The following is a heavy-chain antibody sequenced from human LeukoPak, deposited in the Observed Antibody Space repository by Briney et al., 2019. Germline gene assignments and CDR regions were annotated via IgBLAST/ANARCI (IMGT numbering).Heavy chain of an antibody. V-gene: IGHV4-34*01. D-gene: IGHD4-17*01. CDR1: GGSFSGYY. Sequence: SETLSLTCAVYGGSFSGYYWSWIRQPPGKGLEWIGEINHSGSTNYNPSLKSRVSMSGDTSKNQVSLKLRSVTAADTAVYYCARDPTTVTTIFDSWGQGTLVTVSS. CDR3: ARDPTTVTTIFDS. J-gene: IGHJ4*02. CDR2: INHSGST.